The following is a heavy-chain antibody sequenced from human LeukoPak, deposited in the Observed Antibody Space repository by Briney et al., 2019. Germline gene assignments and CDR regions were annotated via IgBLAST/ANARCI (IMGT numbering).Heavy chain of an antibody. J-gene: IGHJ4*02. CDR2: ISSSSSYI. CDR1: GFTFSSYC. Sequence: GGSLRLSCAASGFTFSSYCMNWVRQAPGKGLEWVSAISSSSSYIYYADSVKGRFTISRDNAKNSLYLQMNSLRAEDTAVYYCARDAGYYYGSGSSSDYWGQGTLVTVSS. D-gene: IGHD3-10*01. V-gene: IGHV3-21*01. CDR3: ARDAGYYYGSGSSSDY.